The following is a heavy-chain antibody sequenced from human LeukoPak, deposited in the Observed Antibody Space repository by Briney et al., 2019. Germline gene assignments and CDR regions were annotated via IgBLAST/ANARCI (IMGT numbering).Heavy chain of an antibody. CDR1: GGSISSYY. V-gene: IGHV4-59*01. CDR2: IYYSGST. D-gene: IGHD3-9*01. Sequence: SETLSLTCTVSGGSISSYYWSWIRQPPGKGLEWIGYIYYSGSTNYNPSLESRVTISVDTSKNQFSLKLSSVTAADTAVYYCARGGYFDWLLEDGFDYWGQGTLVTVSS. CDR3: ARGGYFDWLLEDGFDY. J-gene: IGHJ4*02.